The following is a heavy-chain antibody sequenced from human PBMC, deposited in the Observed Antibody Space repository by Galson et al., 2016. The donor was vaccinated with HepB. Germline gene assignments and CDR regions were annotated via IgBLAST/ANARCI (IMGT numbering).Heavy chain of an antibody. CDR2: ISTSGSYI. V-gene: IGHV3-21*01. CDR1: GFTFSTCT. Sequence: SLRLSCAASGFTFSTCTMHWVRQAPGKGLEWVSSISTSGSYIYYADSVKGRFTISRDNAKNSLYLQMNSLRAEDTAVYYCEAVSSPSGDDFDYWGQGTLVTVAS. D-gene: IGHD6-6*01. CDR3: EAVSSPSGDDFDY. J-gene: IGHJ4*02.